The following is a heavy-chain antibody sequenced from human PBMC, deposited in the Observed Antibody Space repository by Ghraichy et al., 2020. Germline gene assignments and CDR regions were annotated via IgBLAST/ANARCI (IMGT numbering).Heavy chain of an antibody. D-gene: IGHD3-9*01. CDR2: ISFDGSVK. CDR1: EFTFSNYA. Sequence: GGSLRLSCVASEFTFSNYAMHWVRQAPGKALEWVAVISFDGSVKNYADFVKGRFTISRDNAQNTLDLQMNSLRAEDMAVYYCVRQRFYDVLTGYCDVFDIGGQGTRVTVSP. CDR3: VRQRFYDVLTGYCDVFDI. V-gene: IGHV3-30*04. J-gene: IGHJ3*02.